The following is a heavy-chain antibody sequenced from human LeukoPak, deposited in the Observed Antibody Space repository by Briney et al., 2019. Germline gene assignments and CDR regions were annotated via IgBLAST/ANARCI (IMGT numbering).Heavy chain of an antibody. J-gene: IGHJ4*02. V-gene: IGHV4-30-2*01. CDR1: GGSISSGGYS. D-gene: IGHD7-27*01. CDR2: IYHSGST. Sequence: PSQTLSLTCAVSGGSISSGGYSWSWIRQPPGKGLEWIGYIYHSGSTYYNPSLKSRVTISVDRSKNQFSLKLSSVTAADTAVYYCASDDNWGSFDYWGQGTLVTVSS. CDR3: ASDDNWGSFDY.